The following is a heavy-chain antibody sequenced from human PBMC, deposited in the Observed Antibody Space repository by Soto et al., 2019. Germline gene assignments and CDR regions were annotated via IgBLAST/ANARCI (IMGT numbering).Heavy chain of an antibody. J-gene: IGHJ4*02. D-gene: IGHD2-8*02. CDR3: ARSGDFDY. CDR1: GFTFSTYS. CDR2: ISSTGNTI. Sequence: EVQLVESGGGLVQPGGSLRLSCEASGFTFSTYSMNWVRQAPGKGLEWVSYISSTGNTIYYPDSVKGRFTISRDTAKKSLYLQMNSLRAEDTAVYYCARSGDFDYWGQGTLVTVSS. V-gene: IGHV3-48*01.